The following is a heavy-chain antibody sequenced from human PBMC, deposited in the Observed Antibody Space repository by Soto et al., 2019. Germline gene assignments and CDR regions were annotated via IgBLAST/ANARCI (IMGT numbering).Heavy chain of an antibody. V-gene: IGHV3-15*01. CDR1: GFTFSNAW. CDR3: TTPKNYDILTGYPGLYYMDV. D-gene: IGHD3-9*01. Sequence: GGSLRLSCAASGFTFSNAWMSWVRQAPGKGLEWVGRIKSKTDGGTTDYAAPVKGRFTISRDDSKNTLYLQMNSLKTEDTAVYYCTTPKNYDILTGYPGLYYMDVWGKGTTVTVSS. CDR2: IKSKTDGGTT. J-gene: IGHJ6*03.